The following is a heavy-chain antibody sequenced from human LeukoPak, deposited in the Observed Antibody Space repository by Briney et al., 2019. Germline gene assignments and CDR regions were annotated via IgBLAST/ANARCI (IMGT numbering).Heavy chain of an antibody. CDR3: VKVYPTLTTSSVLGN. CDR2: ISYDGNNQ. Sequence: GGSLRLSCAASGFTFSSYGIHWVRQAPGKGLEWVAAISYDGNNQHYGDPVKGRFTISRDNSKNTVFLQIDTLRTEDSAVYYCVKVYPTLTTSSVLGNWGQGTLVTVSS. CDR1: GFTFSSYG. V-gene: IGHV3-30*18. J-gene: IGHJ4*02. D-gene: IGHD4-17*01.